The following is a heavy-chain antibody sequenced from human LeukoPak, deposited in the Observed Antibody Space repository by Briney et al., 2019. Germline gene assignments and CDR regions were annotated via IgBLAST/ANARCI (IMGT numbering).Heavy chain of an antibody. D-gene: IGHD3-22*01. V-gene: IGHV4-61*02. CDR3: AREGKNYYDSSGYPFDY. Sequence: PSRTLSLTCTVSGGSISSGSYYWSWIRQPAGKGLEWIGRIYTSGSTNYNPSLKSRVTISVDTSKNQFSLKLSSVTAADTAVYYCAREGKNYYDSSGYPFDYWGQGTLVTVSS. CDR2: IYTSGST. CDR1: GGSISSGSYY. J-gene: IGHJ4*02.